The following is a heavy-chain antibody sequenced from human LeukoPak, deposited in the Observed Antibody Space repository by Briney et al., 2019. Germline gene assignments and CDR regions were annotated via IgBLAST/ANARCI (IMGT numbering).Heavy chain of an antibody. Sequence: GGSLRLSCAASGFTFSSYAMSWVRQAPGKGLEWVSAISGSGGSTYYADSVKGRFTISRDNSKNTLYLQMNSLRAEDTAVYYCAKDLDIVVVPAAPNFDYWDQGTLVTVSS. J-gene: IGHJ4*02. V-gene: IGHV3-23*01. CDR2: ISGSGGST. CDR3: AKDLDIVVVPAAPNFDY. D-gene: IGHD2-2*03. CDR1: GFTFSSYA.